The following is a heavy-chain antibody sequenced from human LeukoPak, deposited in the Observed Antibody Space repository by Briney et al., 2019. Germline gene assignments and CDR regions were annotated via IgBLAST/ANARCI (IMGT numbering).Heavy chain of an antibody. CDR1: GYRFTTYW. J-gene: IGHJ4*02. CDR3: ARPTGGNAGDYDSSGLDYFDY. V-gene: IGHV5-51*01. CDR2: IYPGDSDT. D-gene: IGHD3-22*01. Sequence: GEALKISCKGSGYRFTTYWIGWGRQMPGKGLEWRGIIYPGDSDTRYSPSFQGQVTISADKSISTAYLQWSSLKASDTAMYYGARPTGGNAGDYDSSGLDYFDYWGQGTLVTVSS.